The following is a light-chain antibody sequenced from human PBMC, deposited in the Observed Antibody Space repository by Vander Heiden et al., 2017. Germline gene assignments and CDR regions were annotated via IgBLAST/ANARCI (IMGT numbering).Light chain of an antibody. Sequence: SSELTQEPAVSVALGQTVRITCQGDSLRSYYASWYQQKPGQAPVPVIYGKNNRPSGIPDRFSGSSSGNTASLTITGAQAEDEADYYCDSRDSSGNHLEVFGGGTKLTVL. CDR1: SLRSYY. V-gene: IGLV3-19*01. CDR3: DSRDSSGNHLEV. J-gene: IGLJ2*01. CDR2: GKN.